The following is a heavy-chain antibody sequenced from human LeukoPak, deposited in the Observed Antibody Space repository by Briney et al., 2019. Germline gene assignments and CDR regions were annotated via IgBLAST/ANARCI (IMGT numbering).Heavy chain of an antibody. CDR3: AGVVVSAAIIWDAFDI. D-gene: IGHD2-2*02. CDR1: GGSISSGDYY. CDR2: IYYSGST. Sequence: SQTLSLTCTVSGGSISSGDYYWSWIRQPPGKGLEWIGYIYYSGSTYYNPSLKSRVTISVDTSKNQFSLKLSSVTAADTAVYYCAGVVVSAAIIWDAFDIWGQGTMVTVSS. V-gene: IGHV4-30-4*08. J-gene: IGHJ3*02.